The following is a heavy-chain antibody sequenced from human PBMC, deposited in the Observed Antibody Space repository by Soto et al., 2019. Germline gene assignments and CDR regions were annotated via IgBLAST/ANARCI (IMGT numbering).Heavy chain of an antibody. J-gene: IGHJ4*02. CDR3: ARGPPASGWTFDF. Sequence: QVQLVESGGGVVQPGRSLRLSCAASGFTFSTYAIHWVRQAPGKGLEWVAFIWDDGSNKYYADPVKGRFTVSRDNSKNTLYLQMNSLRAEDTAVYYCARGPPASGWTFDFWGQGTLVTVSS. D-gene: IGHD6-19*01. CDR2: IWDDGSNK. V-gene: IGHV3-33*01. CDR1: GFTFSTYA.